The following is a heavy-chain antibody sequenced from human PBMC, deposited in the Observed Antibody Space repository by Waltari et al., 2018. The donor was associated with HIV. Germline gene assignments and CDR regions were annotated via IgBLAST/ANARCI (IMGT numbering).Heavy chain of an antibody. CDR2: IWYDGSNK. Sequence: QVQLVESGGGVVQPGRSLRLSCAASGFTFSSYGLHWVRQAPGKGLEWVAVIWYDGSNKYYADSVKGRFTISRDNSKNTLYLQMNSLRAEDTAVYYCAGSSPDGFYYGMDVWGQGTTVTVSS. CDR1: GFTFSSYG. D-gene: IGHD1-26*01. J-gene: IGHJ6*02. V-gene: IGHV3-33*01. CDR3: AGSSPDGFYYGMDV.